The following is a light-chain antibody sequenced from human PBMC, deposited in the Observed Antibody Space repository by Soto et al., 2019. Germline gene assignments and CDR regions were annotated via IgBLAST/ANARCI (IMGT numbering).Light chain of an antibody. J-gene: IGLJ1*01. CDR2: DVS. Sequence: QSVLTQPASVSGSPGQSITISCTGTSSDVGGYNYVSWYQQHPGKAPKLMIYDVSYRPSGVSNRFSGSKSGNTASLTISGLQPEDEADYYCSSYVGSNNFPYVFGTGTKVTVL. V-gene: IGLV2-14*01. CDR1: SSDVGGYNY. CDR3: SSYVGSNNFPYV.